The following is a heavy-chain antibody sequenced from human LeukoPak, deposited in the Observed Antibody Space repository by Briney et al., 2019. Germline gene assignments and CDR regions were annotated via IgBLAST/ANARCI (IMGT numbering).Heavy chain of an antibody. J-gene: IGHJ4*02. Sequence: GGSLRLSCAASGFTVGNNYMTWVRQGPGKGLEWVSVIYSGGNTYYADSVKGRFTISRDNSKNTLYLQMNSLRAEDTAVYYCARVVSGKFYVYYLDYWGQGTLVTVSS. CDR2: IYSGGNT. CDR1: GFTVGNNY. V-gene: IGHV3-53*01. CDR3: ARVVSGKFYVYYLDY. D-gene: IGHD1-26*01.